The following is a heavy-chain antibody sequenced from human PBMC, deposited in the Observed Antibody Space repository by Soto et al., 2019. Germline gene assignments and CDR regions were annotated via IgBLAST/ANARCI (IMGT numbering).Heavy chain of an antibody. CDR1: GYNFTCYY. CDR3: ARHSGYDYVFDY. D-gene: IGHD5-12*01. V-gene: IGHV1-2*02. J-gene: IGHJ4*02. Sequence: ASVKVACKASGYNFTCYYIHWVRQAPGQGLERMGWINPNNGDTHYAQKLHGRVSMTRDTSTSTAYMELSSLRFDDTAVYYCARHSGYDYVFDYWGQGTLVTVYS. CDR2: INPNNGDT.